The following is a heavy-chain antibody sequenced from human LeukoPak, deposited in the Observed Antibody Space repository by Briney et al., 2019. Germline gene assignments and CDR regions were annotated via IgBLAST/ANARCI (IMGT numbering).Heavy chain of an antibody. J-gene: IGHJ4*02. Sequence: ASVKVFCKASGYTFTDYYMHWVRQAPGQGLEWMGWIDPNTGGTNYAQKFQDRVTMTGDTSISTAYMELNRLRSDDTAVYYCARVVAGVGAAFDYWGQGTLVTVSS. CDR3: ARVVAGVGAAFDY. D-gene: IGHD6-13*01. V-gene: IGHV1-2*02. CDR1: GYTFTDYY. CDR2: IDPNTGGT.